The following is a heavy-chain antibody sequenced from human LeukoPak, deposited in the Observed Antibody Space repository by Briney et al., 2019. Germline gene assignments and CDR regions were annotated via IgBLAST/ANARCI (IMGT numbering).Heavy chain of an antibody. V-gene: IGHV3-23*01. CDR2: ISGSGGTT. CDR1: GFTFSSYA. J-gene: IGHJ4*02. D-gene: IGHD2-15*01. Sequence: GGSLRLSCAASGFTFSSYAMSWVRQAPGEGLEWVSAISGSGGTTYYADSVKGRFTISRDNSKNTLYLQMNSLRAEDTAVYYCANGRYCSGGSCYPDKFDYWGQGTLVTVSS. CDR3: ANGRYCSGGSCYPDKFDY.